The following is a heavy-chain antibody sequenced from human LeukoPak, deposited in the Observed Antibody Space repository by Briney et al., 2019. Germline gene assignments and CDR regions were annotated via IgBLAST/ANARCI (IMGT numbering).Heavy chain of an antibody. CDR1: GFTFSSYW. J-gene: IGHJ4*02. D-gene: IGHD3-10*01. Sequence: GGSLRLSCAASGFTFSSYWMHWVRQAPGKGLVRVSRINSDGSSTSYADSVKGRFTISRDNAKNTLYLQMNSLRAEDTAVYYCARRSRWFGEFSYWGQGTLVTVSS. CDR2: INSDGSST. CDR3: ARRSRWFGEFSY. V-gene: IGHV3-74*01.